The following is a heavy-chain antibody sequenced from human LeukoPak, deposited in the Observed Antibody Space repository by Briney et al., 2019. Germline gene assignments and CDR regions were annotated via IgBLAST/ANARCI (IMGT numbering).Heavy chain of an antibody. D-gene: IGHD5-24*01. CDR2: IYPGDSDS. Sequence: GESLKISLQGSGYRFTSYWIGWVRQMSGKGLEWMGIIYPGDSDSRYSPSFQGQVPISADKSISTAYLQWSSLKASDTAMYYCARSCRDGYRDFDYWGQGTLVTVSS. CDR3: ARSCRDGYRDFDY. J-gene: IGHJ4*02. V-gene: IGHV5-51*01. CDR1: GYRFTSYW.